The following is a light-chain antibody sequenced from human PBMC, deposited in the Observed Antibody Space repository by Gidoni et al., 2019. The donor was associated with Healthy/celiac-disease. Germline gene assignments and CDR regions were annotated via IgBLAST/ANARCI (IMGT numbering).Light chain of an antibody. Sequence: SYELTQPPSVSVLPGQTASITCSGDKLGDKYACWYQQMPGQSPVLVIYQDSKRPSGIPERFSGSNSENTATLTISGTQAIDEADYYCQAWDSSTFYVFGTGTKVTVL. J-gene: IGLJ1*01. CDR1: KLGDKY. V-gene: IGLV3-1*01. CDR2: QDS. CDR3: QAWDSSTFYV.